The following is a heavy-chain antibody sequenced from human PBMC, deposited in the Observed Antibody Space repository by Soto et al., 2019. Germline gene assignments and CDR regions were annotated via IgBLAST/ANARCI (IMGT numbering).Heavy chain of an antibody. D-gene: IGHD3-3*01. V-gene: IGHV3-15*07. Sequence: GGSLRLSCAASGFTFSNAWMNWVRQAPGKGLEWVGRIKSKTDGGTTDYAAPVKGRFTISRDDSKNTLYLQMNSLKNEEKAMYYCTTDYTPFYDFWGVYYTNYYYYGMDVGGQGTRVT. CDR2: IKSKTDGGTT. CDR1: GFTFSNAW. CDR3: TTDYTPFYDFWGVYYTNYYYYGMDV. J-gene: IGHJ6*02.